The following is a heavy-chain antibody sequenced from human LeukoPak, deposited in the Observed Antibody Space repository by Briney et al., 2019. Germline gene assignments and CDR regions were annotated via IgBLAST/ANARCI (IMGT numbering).Heavy chain of an antibody. CDR1: GYTFTSYG. CDR3: ARIGFYMDV. Sequence: ASVKVSCKASGYTFTSYGISWVRQAPGQGLEWLGWISTYNNNTHYAQKFQGRVTMTRNTSISTAYMELSSLRSEDTAVYYCARIGFYMDVWGKGTTVTISS. V-gene: IGHV1-18*01. J-gene: IGHJ6*03. D-gene: IGHD6-25*01. CDR2: ISTYNNNT.